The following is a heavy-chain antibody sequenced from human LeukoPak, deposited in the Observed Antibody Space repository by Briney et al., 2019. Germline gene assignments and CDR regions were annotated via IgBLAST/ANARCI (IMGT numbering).Heavy chain of an antibody. D-gene: IGHD5-18*01. CDR3: ATDVHLEHSYGCHFDH. V-gene: IGHV5-10-1*01. Sequence: GESLMISCICSGYSFTTYWICWVRQMPGEGLEWRGRIDPSDCYINNSPSFQGHVTISVDKSTSTAYLQWSSLRASDTAMYYSATDVHLEHSYGCHFDHWGQGTLVTVSS. CDR1: GYSFTTYW. J-gene: IGHJ4*02. CDR2: IDPSDCYI.